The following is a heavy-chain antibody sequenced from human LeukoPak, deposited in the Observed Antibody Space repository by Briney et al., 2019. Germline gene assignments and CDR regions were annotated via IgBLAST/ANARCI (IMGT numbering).Heavy chain of an antibody. D-gene: IGHD4-11*01. CDR2: IIPIFGTA. CDR1: GGTFSSYA. CDR3: AKDLLTTVTTASH. V-gene: IGHV1-69*05. J-gene: IGHJ4*02. Sequence: SVKVSCKASGGTFSSYAISWVRQAPGQGLEWMGRIIPIFGTANYAQKFQGRVTITTDESTSTAYMELSSLRSEDTAVYYCAKDLLTTVTTASHWGQGTLVTVSS.